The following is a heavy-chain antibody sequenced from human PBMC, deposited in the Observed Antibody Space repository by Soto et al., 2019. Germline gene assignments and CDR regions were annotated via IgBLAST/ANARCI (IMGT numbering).Heavy chain of an antibody. J-gene: IGHJ4*02. CDR1: GFTFSSYA. CDR2: IRGSGGST. CDR3: AKENGYSSSWFEFDY. D-gene: IGHD6-13*01. V-gene: IGHV3-23*01. Sequence: EVQLLKSGGGLVQPGGSLRLSCAASGFTFSSYATSWVRQAPGKGLEWVSAIRGSGGSTYYADSVKGRFTISRDNSKNTLYLQMNSLRAEDTAVYYCAKENGYSSSWFEFDYWGQGTLVTVSS.